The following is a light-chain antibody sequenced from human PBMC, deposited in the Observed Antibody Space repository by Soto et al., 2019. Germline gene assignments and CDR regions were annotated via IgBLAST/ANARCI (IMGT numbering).Light chain of an antibody. V-gene: IGLV2-14*01. CDR2: EVS. CDR3: SSYTSSSPLVV. J-gene: IGLJ2*01. CDR1: SSDVGGYNY. Sequence: QSALTQPASVSGSPGQSITISCTGTSSDVGGYNYVSWYQQHPVKAPKLMLYEVSNRPSGVSNRFSGSKSGNTASLTISGLQAEDEADYYCSSYTSSSPLVVFGGGTKLTVL.